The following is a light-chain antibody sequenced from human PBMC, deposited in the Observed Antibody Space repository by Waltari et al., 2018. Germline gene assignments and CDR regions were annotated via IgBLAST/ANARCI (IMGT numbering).Light chain of an antibody. J-gene: IGKJ3*01. CDR2: AAS. CDR3: QQIYSGVT. CDR1: ESISSF. V-gene: IGKV1-39*01. Sequence: DIQMTQSPSSVSASVGDRVNITCRTSESISSFLNCYQQTPGRAPKLLIYAASALQSDVPSRFSGRGSGTEFTLTISSLQPDDFATYYCQQIYSGVTFGPGTRVDLK.